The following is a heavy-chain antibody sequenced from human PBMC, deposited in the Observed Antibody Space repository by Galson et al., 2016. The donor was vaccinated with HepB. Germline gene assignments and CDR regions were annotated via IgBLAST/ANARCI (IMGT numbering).Heavy chain of an antibody. CDR1: GFTFNNYA. J-gene: IGHJ4*02. Sequence: SLRLSCAASGFTFNNYAMSWVRQAPGKGLEWVSTISGSVASTYYADSVKGRFTISRDNSKNTLYLQMNSLRAEDTAIFYCAKEGGDIAARPVDYWGQGTLVTVSS. V-gene: IGHV3-23*01. CDR3: AKEGGDIAARPVDY. CDR2: ISGSVAST. D-gene: IGHD6-6*01.